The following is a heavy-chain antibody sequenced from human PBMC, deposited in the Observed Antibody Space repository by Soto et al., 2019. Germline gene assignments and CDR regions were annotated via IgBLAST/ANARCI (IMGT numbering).Heavy chain of an antibody. CDR2: MNPNSGDT. J-gene: IGHJ6*02. CDR1: VYTFITYD. CDR3: ARVNYYGSGSYQDFFYLYALDV. D-gene: IGHD3-10*01. Sequence: ASVTVSCKTCVYTFITYDINWVRQAPGQGLELMGWMNPNSGDTGYAQKFLGRLTMTRDSSIRTVYKELSSLNSEDTAVYYCARVNYYGSGSYQDFFYLYALDVWGQGTTVTVSS. V-gene: IGHV1-8*01.